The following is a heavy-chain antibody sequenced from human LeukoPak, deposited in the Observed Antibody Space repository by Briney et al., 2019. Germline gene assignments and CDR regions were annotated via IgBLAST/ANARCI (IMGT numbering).Heavy chain of an antibody. CDR1: GFTISDHY. D-gene: IGHD3-22*01. Sequence: GGSLRLSCAASGFTISDHYMDWVRQAPGKGLEWVGRSRNKANSYSTEYAASVRGRFTISRDDSKNSLYLQMNSLKTEDTAVYYCARAGDYYSTGDCWGQGTLVTVSS. CDR2: SRNKANSYST. V-gene: IGHV3-72*01. J-gene: IGHJ4*02. CDR3: ARAGDYYSTGDC.